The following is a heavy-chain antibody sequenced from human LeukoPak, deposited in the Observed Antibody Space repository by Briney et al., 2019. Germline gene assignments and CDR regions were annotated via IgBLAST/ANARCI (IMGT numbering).Heavy chain of an antibody. CDR1: GFTFSSYG. CDR2: ISGSGGST. Sequence: GGTLRLSCAASGFTFSSYGMSWVRQAPGKGLDWVSAISGSGGSTYYADSVKGRLTISRDNSKNTLYLQMNSLSPEDTAVYYCAKDDAWLQYGNWGRGTLVTVSS. V-gene: IGHV3-23*01. J-gene: IGHJ4*02. D-gene: IGHD5-24*01. CDR3: AKDDAWLQYGN.